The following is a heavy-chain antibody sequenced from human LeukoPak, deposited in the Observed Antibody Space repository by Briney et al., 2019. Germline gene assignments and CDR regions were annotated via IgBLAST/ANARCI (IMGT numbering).Heavy chain of an antibody. D-gene: IGHD5-18*01. CDR1: GFTFDDYA. CDR2: ISWNSGSI. CDR3: AKGRYSYGSYFDY. V-gene: IGHV3-9*03. J-gene: IGHJ4*02. Sequence: PGGSLRLSCAASGFTFDDYAMHWVRQAPGKGLEWVSGISWNSGSIGYADSVKGRFTISRDNAKNSLYLQMNSLRAEDMALYYCAKGRYSYGSYFDYWGQGTLVTVSS.